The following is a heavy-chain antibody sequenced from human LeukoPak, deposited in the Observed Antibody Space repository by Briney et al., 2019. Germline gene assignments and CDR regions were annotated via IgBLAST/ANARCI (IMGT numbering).Heavy chain of an antibody. CDR3: AREGVPSSSGWYNDY. CDR1: GGSISSGGYY. J-gene: IGHJ4*02. V-gene: IGHV4-31*03. Sequence: SETLSLTCTVSGGSISSGGYYWSWIRQRPGKGLEWIGNIYYSGSTYYNPSLKSRVTISVDTSKNQFSLKLSSVTAADTAVYYCAREGVPSSSGWYNDYWGQGTLVTVSS. CDR2: IYYSGST. D-gene: IGHD6-19*01.